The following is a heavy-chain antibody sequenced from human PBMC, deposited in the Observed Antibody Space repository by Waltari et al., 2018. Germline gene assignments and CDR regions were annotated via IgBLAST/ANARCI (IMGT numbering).Heavy chain of an antibody. CDR2: IYSGGSA. CDR3: ARGHRGSRPL. J-gene: IGHJ4*02. Sequence: EVRLVESGGDLVQPGGSLRLSCAASGFPVSSDSMNWLRQAPGKGLEWVSVIYSGGSANYTDSVKGRFIGSRDNSRNTLYLQMNGLRADDTAIYYCARGHRGSRPLWGQGTLVTVSS. V-gene: IGHV3-53*01. CDR1: GFPVSSDS. D-gene: IGHD3-10*01.